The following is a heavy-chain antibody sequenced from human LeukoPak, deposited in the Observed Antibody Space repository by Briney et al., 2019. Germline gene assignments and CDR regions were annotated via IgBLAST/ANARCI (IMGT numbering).Heavy chain of an antibody. J-gene: IGHJ4*02. D-gene: IGHD3-3*01. V-gene: IGHV3-11*04. CDR3: ARDLSPLYYDFWSGPDY. CDR1: GGSISSSSYY. CDR2: ISSSGSTI. Sequence: LSLTCTVSGGSISSSSYYWGWVRQAPGKGLEWVSYISSSGSTIYYADSVKGRFTISRDNAKNSLYLQMNSLRAEDTAVYYCARDLSPLYYDFWSGPDYWGQGTLVTVSS.